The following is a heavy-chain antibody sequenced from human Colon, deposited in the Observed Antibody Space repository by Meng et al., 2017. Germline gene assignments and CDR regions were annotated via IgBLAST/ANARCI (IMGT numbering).Heavy chain of an antibody. D-gene: IGHD3-9*01. CDR1: GFTFRAYR. CDR2: TLPDGSQN. CDR3: VRGNIDWYLDY. Sequence: VILVGSGGGVVQAWRSLRISCAASGFTFRAYRMYWVRQAPGKGLEWVGVTLPDGSQNYYADSVKGRFTISRENSKNTLFLQMDSLRTEDTAVYYCVRGNIDWYLDYWGQGTLVTASS. J-gene: IGHJ4*02. V-gene: IGHV3-30*03.